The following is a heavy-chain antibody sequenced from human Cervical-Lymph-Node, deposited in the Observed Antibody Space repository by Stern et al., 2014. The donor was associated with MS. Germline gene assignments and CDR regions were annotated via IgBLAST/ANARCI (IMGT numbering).Heavy chain of an antibody. Sequence: QVQLVQSGGGVVQPGRSLRLSCAASGFTFSSYGMHWVRQAPGQGLEWVAVISYDGSNTDHADSGKGRFTITRDNSKNTLYVQMNRLRAEDTAVYYCAKGPVWNWYFDLWGRGTLVTVSS. CDR1: GFTFSSYG. D-gene: IGHD3-16*01. J-gene: IGHJ2*01. CDR2: ISYDGSNT. CDR3: AKGPVWNWYFDL. V-gene: IGHV3-30*18.